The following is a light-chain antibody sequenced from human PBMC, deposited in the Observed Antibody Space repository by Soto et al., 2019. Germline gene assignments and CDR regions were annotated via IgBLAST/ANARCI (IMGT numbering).Light chain of an antibody. CDR3: QQRTNWLT. V-gene: IGKV3-11*01. CDR2: DAT. J-gene: IGKJ4*01. Sequence: EIVLTQSPATLSLSPGERATLSCRASQSVTWYLAWYQQKPGQAPRLLIYDATNRATGIPARFSGSGYGTDFTLTISSLEPEDFAVYYCQQRTNWLTFGGGTRVEI. CDR1: QSVTWY.